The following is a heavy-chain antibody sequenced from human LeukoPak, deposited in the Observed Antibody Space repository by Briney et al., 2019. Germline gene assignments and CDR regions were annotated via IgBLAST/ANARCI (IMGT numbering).Heavy chain of an antibody. CDR3: ARHRGYSSSWFALDY. CDR1: GGSISSYY. Sequence: SETLSLTCTVSGGSISSYYWSWIRQPPGKGLEWIGYIYYSGSTNYNPSLKSRVTISVDTSKNQFSLKLSSVTAADTAVYYCARHRGYSSSWFALDYWGQGTLVTVSS. J-gene: IGHJ4*02. CDR2: IYYSGST. D-gene: IGHD6-13*01. V-gene: IGHV4-59*08.